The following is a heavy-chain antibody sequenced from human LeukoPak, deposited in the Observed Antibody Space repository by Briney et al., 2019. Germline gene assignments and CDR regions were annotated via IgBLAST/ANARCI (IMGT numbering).Heavy chain of an antibody. V-gene: IGHV3-21*01. CDR3: ARGSWGIPLGYCSSTSCYYYYFDY. CDR2: ISSSSSYI. CDR1: GFTFSSYS. Sequence: PGGSLRLSCAASGFTFSSYSMNWVRQAPGKGLEWVSSISSSSSYIYYADSVKGRFTISRDNAKNSLYPQMNSLRAEDTAVYYCARGSWGIPLGYCSSTSCYYYYFDYWGQGPLVTVSS. D-gene: IGHD2-2*01. J-gene: IGHJ4*02.